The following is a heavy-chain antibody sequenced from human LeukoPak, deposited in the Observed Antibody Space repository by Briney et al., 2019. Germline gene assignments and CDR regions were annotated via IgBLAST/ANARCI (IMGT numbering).Heavy chain of an antibody. Sequence: GGSLRLSCAASGFTFSSYAMSWVRQAPGKGLEWVSAISGGGDSAYFADSVKGRFTISRDNSKNTLYLQMNTLGAEDTAVYYCAKGSSSWYPFDYWGQGTLVTVSS. V-gene: IGHV3-23*01. CDR2: ISGGGDSA. D-gene: IGHD6-13*01. CDR1: GFTFSSYA. J-gene: IGHJ4*02. CDR3: AKGSSSWYPFDY.